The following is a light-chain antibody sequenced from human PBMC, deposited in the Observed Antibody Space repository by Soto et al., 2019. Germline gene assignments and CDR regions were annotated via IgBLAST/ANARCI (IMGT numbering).Light chain of an antibody. J-gene: IGKJ1*01. CDR2: GAS. V-gene: IGKV3-15*01. CDR3: QHYNNWPPWT. CDR1: QSVTSN. Sequence: EIVLTQSPATLSESPGERATLSCRGSQSVTSNLAWYQQKPGQAPRLLIYGASTRATGIPAKFCGSGSGTEFTLTITSLQSEHFALYYCQHYNNWPPWTFGQGTKVEIK.